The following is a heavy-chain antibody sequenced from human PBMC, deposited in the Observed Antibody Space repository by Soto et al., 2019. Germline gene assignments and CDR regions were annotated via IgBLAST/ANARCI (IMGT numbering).Heavy chain of an antibody. D-gene: IGHD3-22*01. CDR3: AREGEYYDSSGYYGDAFDI. V-gene: IGHV1-69*13. J-gene: IGHJ3*02. CDR2: IIPIFGTA. Sequence: ASVKVSCKASGGTFSSYAISWVRQAPGQGLEWMGGIIPIFGTANYAQKFQGRVTITADESTSTAYMELSSLRSEDTAVYYCAREGEYYDSSGYYGDAFDIWGQGTMVTVSS. CDR1: GGTFSSYA.